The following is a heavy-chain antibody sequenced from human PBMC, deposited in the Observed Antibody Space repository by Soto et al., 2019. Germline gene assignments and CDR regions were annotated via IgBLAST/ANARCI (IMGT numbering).Heavy chain of an antibody. Sequence: ASVKVSCKASGCTFSSYAINWVRQAPGQGLEWMGGIIPIFGTTNYAQKFQGRVTITADESTSTAYMELTSLRSEDTAVYYCARESRSWYTTYYYYYGMDVWGQGTTVTVSS. D-gene: IGHD6-13*01. CDR1: GCTFSSYA. CDR3: ARESRSWYTTYYYYYGMDV. J-gene: IGHJ6*02. V-gene: IGHV1-69*13. CDR2: IIPIFGTT.